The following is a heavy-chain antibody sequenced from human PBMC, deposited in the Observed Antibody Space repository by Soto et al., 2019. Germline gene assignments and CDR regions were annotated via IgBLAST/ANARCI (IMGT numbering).Heavy chain of an antibody. V-gene: IGHV4-39*01. J-gene: IGHJ6*02. CDR3: ASGSVFVLEDAIRGDYYGMDV. CDR2: IYYSGST. D-gene: IGHD2-8*01. Sequence: QLQLQESGPGLVRPSETLSLTCTVSGGSISSSTHYWAWLRQPPGKGLEWIGTIYYSGSTYYNPSLKSRVTMSVDRPKNQFALKLSSVTAADTAVYFCASGSVFVLEDAIRGDYYGMDVWGQGTTVTASS. CDR1: GGSISSSTHY.